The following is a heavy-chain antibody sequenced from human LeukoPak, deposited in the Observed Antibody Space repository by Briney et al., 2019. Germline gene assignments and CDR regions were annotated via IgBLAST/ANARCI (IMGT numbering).Heavy chain of an antibody. Sequence: PSETLSLTCTVSGGSISSSSYYWGWIRQPPGKGLEWIGSIYYSGSTNYNPSLRSRVTISVDTSKNQFSLKLSSVTADDTAVYYCARERGQKYSGYDEEFDYWGQGTLVTVSS. CDR3: ARERGQKYSGYDEEFDY. J-gene: IGHJ4*02. CDR2: IYYSGST. V-gene: IGHV4-39*07. D-gene: IGHD5-12*01. CDR1: GGSISSSSYY.